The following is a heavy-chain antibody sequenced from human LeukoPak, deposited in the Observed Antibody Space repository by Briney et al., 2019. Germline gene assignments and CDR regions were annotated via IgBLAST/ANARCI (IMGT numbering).Heavy chain of an antibody. J-gene: IGHJ4*02. V-gene: IGHV3-23*01. D-gene: IGHD5-18*01. CDR3: AKSQGYTYGNFDS. Sequence: QSGGSLRLSCAASGFTFSSHGINWVRQAPGKGLEWVSGISPSGDITYYTDSAQGRFTISRDNSKNMMYVQMNSLRAEDTAVYYCAKSQGYTYGNFDSWGQGTLVTVSS. CDR2: ISPSGDIT. CDR1: GFTFSSHG.